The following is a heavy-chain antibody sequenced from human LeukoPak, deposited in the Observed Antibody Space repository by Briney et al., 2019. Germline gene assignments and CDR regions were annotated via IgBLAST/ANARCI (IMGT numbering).Heavy chain of an antibody. CDR1: GFTFSSYA. J-gene: IGHJ6*03. CDR2: ISGSGGST. Sequence: GSLRLSCAASGFTFSSYAMSWVRQAPGKGLEWVSAISGSGGSTYYADSVKGRFTISRDNSKNTLYLQMNSLRAEDTAVYYCAGDYDFWSGYHYYYYMDVWGKGTTVTVSS. CDR3: AGDYDFWSGYHYYYYMDV. D-gene: IGHD3-3*01. V-gene: IGHV3-23*01.